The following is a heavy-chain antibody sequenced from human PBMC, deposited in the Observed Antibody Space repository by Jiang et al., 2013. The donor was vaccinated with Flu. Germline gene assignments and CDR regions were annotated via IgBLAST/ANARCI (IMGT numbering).Heavy chain of an antibody. CDR2: INHSGST. Sequence: LKPSETLSLTCAVYGGSFSGYYWSWIRQPPGKGLEWIGEINHSGSTNYNPSFKSRVTISVDTSKNQFSLKLSSVTAADTAVYYCARVQLVRGALDYWGQGTLVTVSS. CDR1: GGSFSGYY. J-gene: IGHJ4*02. V-gene: IGHV4-34*01. D-gene: IGHD6-13*01. CDR3: ARVQLVRGALDY.